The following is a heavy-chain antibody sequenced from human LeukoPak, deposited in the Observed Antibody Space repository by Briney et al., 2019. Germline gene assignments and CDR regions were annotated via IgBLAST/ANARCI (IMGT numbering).Heavy chain of an antibody. D-gene: IGHD4-17*01. CDR1: GGTFSSYA. J-gene: IGHJ3*02. CDR3: AFPTDYGDPGGAFDI. Sequence: SVKVSCKASGGTFSSYAISWVRQAPGQGLEWMGGIIPTFGTANYAQKFQGRVTITADESTSTAYMELSGLRSEDTAVYYCAFPTDYGDPGGAFDIWGQGTMVTVSS. V-gene: IGHV1-69*13. CDR2: IIPTFGTA.